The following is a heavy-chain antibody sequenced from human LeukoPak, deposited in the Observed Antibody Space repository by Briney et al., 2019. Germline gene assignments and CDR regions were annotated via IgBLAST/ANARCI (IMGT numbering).Heavy chain of an antibody. Sequence: GGSLRLSCAASGFTFSSYSMNWVRQAPGKGVGWVSSISSSSSYIYYADSVKGRLPISRDNAKNSLYLQMNSLRAEDTAVYYCARDPTFGGVIADDYWGQGTLVTVSS. CDR1: GFTFSSYS. D-gene: IGHD3-16*02. J-gene: IGHJ4*02. CDR2: ISSSSSYI. V-gene: IGHV3-21*01. CDR3: ARDPTFGGVIADDY.